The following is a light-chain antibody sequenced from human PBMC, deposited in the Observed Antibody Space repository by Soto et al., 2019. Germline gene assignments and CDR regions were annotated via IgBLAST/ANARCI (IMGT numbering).Light chain of an antibody. CDR2: EVS. V-gene: IGLV2-14*01. J-gene: IGLJ1*01. CDR3: SSYTSSSNTLGV. CDR1: SSDVGGYNY. Sequence: QSALTQPASVSGSPGQSITISCTGTSSDVGGYNYVSWYQQHPGKAPKLILYEVSYRPSGVSNRFSGSKSGNRAALTISGLQAEDEADYYCSSYTSSSNTLGVFGKGTKLTVL.